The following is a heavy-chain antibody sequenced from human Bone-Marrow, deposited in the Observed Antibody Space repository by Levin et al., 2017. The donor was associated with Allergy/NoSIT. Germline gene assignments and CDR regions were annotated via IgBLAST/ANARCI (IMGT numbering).Heavy chain of an antibody. CDR3: AREGLFMVRVFDY. Sequence: GESLKISCAASGFTFSSYSMNWVRQAPGKGLNWVSSITSSSSYIYYADSVKGRFTITRDNAKNSLYLQMNSLRAEDTAVYYCAREGLFMVRVFDYWGRGTLVTVSS. CDR2: ITSSSSYI. D-gene: IGHD3-10*01. V-gene: IGHV3-21*01. J-gene: IGHJ4*02. CDR1: GFTFSSYS.